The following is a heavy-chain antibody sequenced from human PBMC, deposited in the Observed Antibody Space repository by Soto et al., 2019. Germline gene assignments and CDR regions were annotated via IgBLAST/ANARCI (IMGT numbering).Heavy chain of an antibody. Sequence: EVQLVESGGGLVKPGGSLRIPCAASGFTFSSYSMNWVRQAPGEGLGWVSAISSSRRYIYDADTVKGRFTISRDNAKNSLYLQMNSLRAEDTAVYYCARDDHRLVYAIHGMDVWGQGTTVTVSS. CDR3: ARDDHRLVYAIHGMDV. CDR2: ISSSRRYI. J-gene: IGHJ6*02. V-gene: IGHV3-21*01. CDR1: GFTFSSYS. D-gene: IGHD2-8*01.